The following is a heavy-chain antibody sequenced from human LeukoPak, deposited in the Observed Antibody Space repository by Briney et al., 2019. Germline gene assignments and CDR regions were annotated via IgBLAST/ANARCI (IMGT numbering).Heavy chain of an antibody. CDR3: AKMGDYCGSGSYQNDGDY. CDR1: GFTFSSYA. CDR2: ISGSGGST. D-gene: IGHD3-10*01. V-gene: IGHV3-23*01. J-gene: IGHJ4*02. Sequence: PGGSLRLSCAASGFTFSSYAMSWVRQAPGKGLEWVSAISGSGGSTYYADSVKGRFTISRDNSKNTLYLQMNSLRAEDTAVYYCAKMGDYCGSGSYQNDGDYWGQGTLVTVSS.